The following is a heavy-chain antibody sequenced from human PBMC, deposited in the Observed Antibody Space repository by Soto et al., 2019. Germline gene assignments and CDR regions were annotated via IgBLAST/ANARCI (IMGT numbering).Heavy chain of an antibody. D-gene: IGHD3-3*02. CDR1: GGTFSSSA. CDR3: ARDKDRQQLGGNYYYILDV. J-gene: IGHJ6*02. CDR2: IMPIFRTP. Sequence: QVQLVQSGSEVKKPGSSVKLSCKASGGTFSSSAISWVRQAPGQGLEWMGGIMPIFRTPDYAQKFQGRVTITADESTTTAYMELSSLRYEDTAVYFCARDKDRQQLGGNYYYILDVWGQGTTVTVSS. V-gene: IGHV1-69*12.